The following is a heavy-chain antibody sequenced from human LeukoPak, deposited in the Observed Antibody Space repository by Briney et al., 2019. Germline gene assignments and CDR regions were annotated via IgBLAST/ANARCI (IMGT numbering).Heavy chain of an antibody. V-gene: IGHV4-39*01. Sequence: KASETLSLTCTLSGGSISSSSYYWGWIRQPPGKGLEWFGRIYYSGSTYYNPSLKSRVTISVDTSKNQFSLKLSSVTAADTAVYYCARGIANVYYYSYYFDYWGQGTLVTVSS. J-gene: IGHJ4*02. CDR1: GGSISSSSYY. CDR2: IYYSGST. D-gene: IGHD3-16*01. CDR3: ARGIANVYYYSYYFDY.